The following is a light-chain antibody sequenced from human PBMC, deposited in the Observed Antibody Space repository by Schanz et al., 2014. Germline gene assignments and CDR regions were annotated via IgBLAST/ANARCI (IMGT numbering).Light chain of an antibody. CDR1: SSDVGGYTY. Sequence: QSVLTQPPSASGSPGQSITISCTRTSSDVGGYTYVSWYQQHPGKAPKLMIYEVTERPSGVPDRFSGSKSGNTASLTISGLQAEDEADYYCSSYTSSSTVVFGGGTKLTVL. CDR2: EVT. J-gene: IGLJ2*01. V-gene: IGLV2-14*01. CDR3: SSYTSSSTVV.